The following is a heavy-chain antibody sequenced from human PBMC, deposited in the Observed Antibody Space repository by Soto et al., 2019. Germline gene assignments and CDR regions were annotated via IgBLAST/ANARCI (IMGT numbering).Heavy chain of an antibody. Sequence: SETLSLTCAVYGGSFSGYYWSWIRQPPGKGLEWIGEINHSGSTNYNPSLKSRVTISVDTSKNQFSLKLSSVTAADTAVYYCARIGLGLPVDYYYYGMDVWGQGTTVT. D-gene: IGHD3-10*01. CDR2: INHSGST. CDR3: ARIGLGLPVDYYYYGMDV. CDR1: GGSFSGYY. V-gene: IGHV4-34*01. J-gene: IGHJ6*02.